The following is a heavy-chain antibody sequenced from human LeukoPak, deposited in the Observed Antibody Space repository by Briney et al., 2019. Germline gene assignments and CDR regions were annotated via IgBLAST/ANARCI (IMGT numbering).Heavy chain of an antibody. CDR2: IYYSGST. Sequence: SETLSLTCTVSGGSISSSSYYWGWIRQPPGKGLEWIGSIYYSGSTYYNPSLKSRVTISVDTSKNQFSLKLSSVTAADTAVYYCASSPLVVVTAYYYYYYGMDVWGQGTTVTVSS. D-gene: IGHD2-21*02. CDR1: GGSISSSSYY. V-gene: IGHV4-39*07. CDR3: ASSPLVVVTAYYYYYYGMDV. J-gene: IGHJ6*02.